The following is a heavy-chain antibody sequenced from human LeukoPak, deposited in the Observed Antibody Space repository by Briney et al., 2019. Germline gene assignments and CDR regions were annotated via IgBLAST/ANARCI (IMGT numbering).Heavy chain of an antibody. Sequence: ASVKVSFKASGYSFTSYYMHWVRQAPGPGLEWMGIINPGGSSTSYAQKFQGRVAMTRDTSTSTVYMELSSLRSEDTAVYYCARWSSGGFDYWGQGTLVTVSS. CDR3: ARWSSGGFDY. CDR2: INPGGSST. J-gene: IGHJ4*02. CDR1: GYSFTSYY. D-gene: IGHD2-15*01. V-gene: IGHV1-46*01.